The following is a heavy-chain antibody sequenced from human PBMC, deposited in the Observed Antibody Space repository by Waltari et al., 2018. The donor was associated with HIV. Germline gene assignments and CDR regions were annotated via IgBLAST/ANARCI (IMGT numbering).Heavy chain of an antibody. CDR3: ATDRRQGFYFDNNGERPFAS. CDR2: ISYDATTL. CDR1: GLSFFYSYG. Sequence: QVQLVESGGGVVQPGRSLRLSCAASGLSFFYSYGMPWVGQAPGKGLEWVASISYDATTLYYAHSVKGRFTISRDNSKKILYLQMDSLRGEDTALYFCATDRRQGFYFDNNGERPFASWGQGTLVTVSS. J-gene: IGHJ4*02. D-gene: IGHD3-22*01. V-gene: IGHV3-30*03.